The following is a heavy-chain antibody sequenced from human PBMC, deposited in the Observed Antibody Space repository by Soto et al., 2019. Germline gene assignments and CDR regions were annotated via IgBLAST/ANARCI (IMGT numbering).Heavy chain of an antibody. J-gene: IGHJ6*02. CDR1: GGSMSSYY. V-gene: IGHV4-59*01. CDR3: ARDSGGLGRMFSYYYYGMDV. Sequence: SETLALTCPVSGGSMSSYYWSWIRQPPGKGLEWIGYIYYSGSTNYNPSLKSRVTISVDTSKNQFSLKLSSVTAADTAVYYCARDSGGLGRMFSYYYYGMDVWGQGTTVTSP. CDR2: IYYSGST. D-gene: IGHD3-10*02.